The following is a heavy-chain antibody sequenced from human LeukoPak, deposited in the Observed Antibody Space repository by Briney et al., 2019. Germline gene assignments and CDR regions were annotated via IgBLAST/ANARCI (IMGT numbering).Heavy chain of an antibody. Sequence: PSETLSLTCTVSGYSIRNGYNWGWIRLSPGKGLEWLGSIYQSGSTYDNPSLKSRVSLSIDTSKNQFSLKLTSVTAADTAVYYCARGRPYSRTYYFDSWGQGTLVTVSS. CDR1: GYSIRNGYN. CDR3: ARGRPYSRTYYFDS. V-gene: IGHV4-38-2*02. J-gene: IGHJ4*02. CDR2: IYQSGST. D-gene: IGHD4-11*01.